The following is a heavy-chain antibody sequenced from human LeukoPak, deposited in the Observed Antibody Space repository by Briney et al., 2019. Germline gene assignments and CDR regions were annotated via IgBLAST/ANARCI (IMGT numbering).Heavy chain of an antibody. Sequence: SETLSLTCTVSGGSISSYYWSWIRQPPGKGLEWIGYIYYSGSTNYNPSLKSRVTISVDTSKNQFSLKLSSVTAADTAVYYCARDPLKYCSSTSCYSYYYMDVWGKGTTVTVSS. V-gene: IGHV4-59*12. CDR1: GGSISSYY. CDR2: IYYSGST. D-gene: IGHD2-2*01. CDR3: ARDPLKYCSSTSCYSYYYMDV. J-gene: IGHJ6*03.